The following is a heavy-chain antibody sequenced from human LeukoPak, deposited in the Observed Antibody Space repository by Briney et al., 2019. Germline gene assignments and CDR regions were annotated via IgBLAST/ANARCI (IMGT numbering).Heavy chain of an antibody. V-gene: IGHV4-34*01. Sequence: SETLSLTCAVYGGSFSGYYWSWIQPPGKGLEWIGEINHSGSTNYNPSIKRRVTISVYTSKNQFSLNLTSVTAADTAVYYCARLYIGGYSRSTNYNWFDPWGQGTLVTVSS. D-gene: IGHD6-13*01. J-gene: IGHJ5*02. CDR3: ARLYIGGYSRSTNYNWFDP. CDR2: INHSGST. CDR1: GGSFSGYY.